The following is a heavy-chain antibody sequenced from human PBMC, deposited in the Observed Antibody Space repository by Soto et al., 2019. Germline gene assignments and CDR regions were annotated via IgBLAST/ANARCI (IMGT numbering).Heavy chain of an antibody. D-gene: IGHD3-22*01. CDR2: INPNSGGT. J-gene: IGHJ6*02. V-gene: IGHV1-2*04. CDR1: GYTFTGYY. Sequence: ASVKVSCKASGYTFTGYYMHWVRQAPGQGLEWMGWINPNSGGTNYAQKFQGWVTMTRDTSISTAYMELSRLRSDDTAVYYCARDLVTEPYYYDSSGYYGMYVCGQGTTLTVSS. CDR3: ARDLVTEPYYYDSSGYYGMYV.